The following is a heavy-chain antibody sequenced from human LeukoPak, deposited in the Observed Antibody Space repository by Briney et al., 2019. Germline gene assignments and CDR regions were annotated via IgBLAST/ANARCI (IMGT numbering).Heavy chain of an antibody. CDR3: ARELELGPLEPK. CDR2: ISGSGGST. J-gene: IGHJ4*02. D-gene: IGHD1-7*01. V-gene: IGHV3-23*01. Sequence: PGGSLRLSCAASGFTFSGYAMSWVRQAPGRGLEWVSAISGSGGSTYYADSVKGRFTISRDNSKNTLYLQMNSLRAEDTAVYYCARELELGPLEPKWGQGTLVTVSS. CDR1: GFTFSGYA.